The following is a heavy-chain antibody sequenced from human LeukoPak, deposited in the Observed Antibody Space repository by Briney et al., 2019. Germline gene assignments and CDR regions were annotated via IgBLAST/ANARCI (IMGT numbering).Heavy chain of an antibody. Sequence: GASVKVSCKASGYTFTSYAMHWVRQAPGQRLEWMGWINAGNGNTKYSQKFQGRVTITRDTSASTAYMELSRLRSDDTAVYYCARANTPTSDYYDSSGYYKYWGQGTLVTVSS. CDR2: INAGNGNT. D-gene: IGHD3-22*01. V-gene: IGHV1-3*01. CDR1: GYTFTSYA. J-gene: IGHJ4*02. CDR3: ARANTPTSDYYDSSGYYKY.